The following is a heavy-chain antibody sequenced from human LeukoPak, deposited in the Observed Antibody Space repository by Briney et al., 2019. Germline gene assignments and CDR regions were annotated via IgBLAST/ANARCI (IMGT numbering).Heavy chain of an antibody. Sequence: ESGPTLVNPTQTLTLTCTFSGFSLSTSGVGVGWIRQPPGKALEWLALIYWDDDKRYSPSLKSRLTITKDTSKNQVVLTMTNMDPVDIATYYCAQGGYCSGGSCYLWFDPWGQGTLVTVSS. CDR3: AQGGYCSGGSCYLWFDP. D-gene: IGHD2-15*01. CDR2: IYWDDDK. CDR1: GFSLSTSGVG. J-gene: IGHJ5*02. V-gene: IGHV2-5*02.